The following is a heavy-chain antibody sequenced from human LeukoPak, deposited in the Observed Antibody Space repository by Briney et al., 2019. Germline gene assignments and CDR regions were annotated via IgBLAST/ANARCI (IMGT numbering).Heavy chain of an antibody. J-gene: IGHJ4*02. Sequence: SETLSLTCSVSGGFISIYYWRWIRQPTGRGREGLGYIYYSWSTNFSPSLKGRVTLSVDKSKNQFSLKLNSVTAADTAVYYCARDAIYSGYDLFDYWGQGTLVTVSS. V-gene: IGHV4-59*01. CDR3: ARDAIYSGYDLFDY. CDR2: IYYSWST. D-gene: IGHD5-12*01. CDR1: GGFISIYY.